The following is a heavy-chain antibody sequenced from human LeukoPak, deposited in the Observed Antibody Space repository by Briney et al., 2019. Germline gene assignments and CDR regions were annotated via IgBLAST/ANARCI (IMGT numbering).Heavy chain of an antibody. CDR2: IYYSGST. CDR1: GGSISSYY. CDR3: ARLSKNCSGGSCYSARTYYYYYGMDV. J-gene: IGHJ6*02. D-gene: IGHD2-15*01. Sequence: PSETLSLTCTVSGGSISSYYWSWIRQPPGKGLEWIGYIYYSGSTNYNPSLKGRVTISVDTSKNQFSLKLSSVTAADTAVYYCARLSKNCSGGSCYSARTYYYYYGMDVWGQGTTVTVSS. V-gene: IGHV4-59*08.